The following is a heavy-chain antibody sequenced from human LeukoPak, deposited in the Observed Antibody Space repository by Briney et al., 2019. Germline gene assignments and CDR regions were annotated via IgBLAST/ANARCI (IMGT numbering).Heavy chain of an antibody. V-gene: IGHV3-7*01. D-gene: IGHD3-22*01. J-gene: IGHJ3*02. Sequence: PGGSLRLSCAASGFTFSSYWMSWVRQAPGKGLEWVANIKQDGSEKYYVDSVKGRFTISRDNAKNSLYLQMNSLRAEDTAVYYCARGTLGLLPFDALDIWGQGTMVTVSS. CDR3: ARGTLGLLPFDALDI. CDR2: IKQDGSEK. CDR1: GFTFSSYW.